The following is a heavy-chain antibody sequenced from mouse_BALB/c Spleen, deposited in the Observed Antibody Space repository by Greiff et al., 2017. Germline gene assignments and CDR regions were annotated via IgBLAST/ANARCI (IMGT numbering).Heavy chain of an antibody. CDR3: ARDGYYGYWYFDV. D-gene: IGHD2-3*01. Sequence: DVHLVESGGGLVQPGGSRKLSCAASGFTFSSFGMHWVRQAPEKGLEWVAYISSGSSTIYYADTVKGRFTISRDNPKNTLFLQITSLRSEDTAMYYCARDGYYGYWYFDVWGAGTTVTVSS. CDR1: GFTFSSFG. J-gene: IGHJ1*01. V-gene: IGHV5-17*02. CDR2: ISSGSSTI.